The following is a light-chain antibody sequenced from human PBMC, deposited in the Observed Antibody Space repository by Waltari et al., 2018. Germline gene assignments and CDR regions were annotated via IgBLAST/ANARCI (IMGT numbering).Light chain of an antibody. Sequence: QSVLTQPPSASGTPGQKVTISRNGSSSNIGSNYVYWYQQLPGTAPKLLIFKNNQRPSGFPDRFSDSKSGTSASLAINGLRSEDEADYYCAAWDDSLSGLVLGGGTKVTVL. V-gene: IGLV1-47*01. CDR2: KNN. J-gene: IGLJ3*02. CDR3: AAWDDSLSGLV. CDR1: SSNIGSNY.